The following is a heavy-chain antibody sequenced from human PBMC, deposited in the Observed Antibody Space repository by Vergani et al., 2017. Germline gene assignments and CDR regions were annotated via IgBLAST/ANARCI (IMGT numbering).Heavy chain of an antibody. Sequence: QVQLQESGPGLVKPSETLSLTCTVSGGPISSYYWSWIRQPPGKGLEWIGYIYYSGSTHYNPSLKSRVTISVDTSKNQFSLKLSSVTAADTAVYFCASSRCGGYAGHYWGQGTLVTVSS. CDR2: IYYSGST. D-gene: IGHD5-12*01. V-gene: IGHV4-59*01. CDR3: ASSRCGGYAGHY. J-gene: IGHJ4*02. CDR1: GGPISSYY.